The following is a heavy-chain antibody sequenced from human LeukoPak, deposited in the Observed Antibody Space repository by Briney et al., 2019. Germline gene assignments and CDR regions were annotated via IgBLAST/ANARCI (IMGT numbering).Heavy chain of an antibody. Sequence: GRSLRLSCAASGFTFSSYAMHWVRQAPGKGLEWVAVISYDGRNKYYADSVKGRFTISRDNSKNTLYLQKNSLRAEDTAAYYCAKSGSPLSVEFDYWGQGTLVTVSS. D-gene: IGHD1-26*01. CDR1: GFTFSSYA. CDR2: ISYDGRNK. CDR3: AKSGSPLSVEFDY. V-gene: IGHV3-30*04. J-gene: IGHJ4*02.